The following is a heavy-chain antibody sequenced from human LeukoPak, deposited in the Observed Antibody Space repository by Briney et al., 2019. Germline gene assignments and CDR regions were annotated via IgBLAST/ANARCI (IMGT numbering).Heavy chain of an antibody. CDR3: ARDSRNYYDTSGYSDFDY. Sequence: SVKVSCKASGGTFSSYAISWVRQAPGQGLEWMGGIIPIFGTANYAQKFQGRVTITADESTSTAYMELSSLRSEDTAVYYCARDSRNYYDTSGYSDFDYWGQGTLVTVSS. V-gene: IGHV1-69*13. J-gene: IGHJ4*02. CDR2: IIPIFGTA. D-gene: IGHD3-22*01. CDR1: GGTFSSYA.